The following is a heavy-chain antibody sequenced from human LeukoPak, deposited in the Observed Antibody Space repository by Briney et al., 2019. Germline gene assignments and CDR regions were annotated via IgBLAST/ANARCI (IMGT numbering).Heavy chain of an antibody. J-gene: IGHJ6*02. CDR1: GGSFSGYY. Sequence: ETLSLTCAVYGGSFSGYYWSWVRQPPGKGLEWLGEINHSESTTYNPSLKSRVTISVDTSKNQFSLKLNSVTAADTAVYHCASRMYYYYGMDVWGQGTTVIVSS. CDR2: INHSEST. CDR3: ASRMYYYYGMDV. V-gene: IGHV4-34*01.